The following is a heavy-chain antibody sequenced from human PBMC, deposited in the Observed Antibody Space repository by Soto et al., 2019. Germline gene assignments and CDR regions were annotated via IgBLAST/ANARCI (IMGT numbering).Heavy chain of an antibody. J-gene: IGHJ4*02. CDR2: ISRGGSI. V-gene: IGHV3-66*01. Sequence: EVQLVESGGGLVQPGGSLRLSCEASGFTVSNFYMTWVRQAPGKGLEWVSVISRGGSIYYADSVKGRFTISRDNSKNTLYLEMNSLRAGDTAVYYCARDTFGGAYDFWHGGQGTLVTVSS. CDR1: GFTVSNFY. D-gene: IGHD3-3*01. CDR3: ARDTFGGAYDFWH.